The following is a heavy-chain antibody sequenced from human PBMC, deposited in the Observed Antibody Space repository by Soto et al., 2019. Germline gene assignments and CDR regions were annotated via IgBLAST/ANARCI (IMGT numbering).Heavy chain of an antibody. CDR2: MHYTGFS. V-gene: IGHV4-59*02. CDR3: ARWADIVVVPAATRPYYYMDV. J-gene: IGHJ6*03. D-gene: IGHD2-2*01. CDR1: GDSVTSHY. Sequence: PSETLSLTCSFSGDSVTSHYLTWIRQSPEKGLEWIGYMHYTGFSHYNPSLKSRLTISVDRSKNQFTLQLTSVTVADTAVYYCARWADIVVVPAATRPYYYMDVWGKGTTVTVSS.